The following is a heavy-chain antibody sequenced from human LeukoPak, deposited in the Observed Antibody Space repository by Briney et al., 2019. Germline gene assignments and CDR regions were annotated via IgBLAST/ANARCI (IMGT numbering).Heavy chain of an antibody. CDR2: IWSDGSNK. D-gene: IGHD1-26*01. J-gene: IGHJ4*02. Sequence: GGSLRLSCAASGFTFRSYGMHWVRQAPGKGLEWVAVIWSDGSNKHYADSVKGRFTISRDNSKNTLYLQMSSLRAEDTAVYYCARLSGNYYNFDYWGQGTLVTVSS. V-gene: IGHV3-33*01. CDR3: ARLSGNYYNFDY. CDR1: GFTFRSYG.